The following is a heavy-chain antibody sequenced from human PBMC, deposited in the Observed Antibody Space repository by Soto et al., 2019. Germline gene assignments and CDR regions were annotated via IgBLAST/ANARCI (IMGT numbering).Heavy chain of an antibody. CDR1: GGSISSSNW. D-gene: IGHD3-10*01. Sequence: LSLTCAVSGGSISSSNWWSWVRQPPGKGLEWIGEIYHSGSTNYNPSLKSRVTISVDKSKNQFSLKLSSVTAADTAVYYCARAPGAYYYGSGKAPPYYYYGMDVWGQGTTVTVSS. CDR3: ARAPGAYYYGSGKAPPYYYYGMDV. V-gene: IGHV4-4*02. CDR2: IYHSGST. J-gene: IGHJ6*02.